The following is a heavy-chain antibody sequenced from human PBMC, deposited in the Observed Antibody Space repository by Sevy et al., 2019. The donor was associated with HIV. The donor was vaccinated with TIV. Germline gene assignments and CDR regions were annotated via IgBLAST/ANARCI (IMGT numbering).Heavy chain of an antibody. CDR3: AKDMILVVGEALDI. J-gene: IGHJ3*02. Sequence: GGSLRLSCAASEVTFSNYAMSWVRQAPGKGLEWVSSISGSGCETFYADSVKGRFTISRDKSKNTLYLQMNSLRVEDTAVYYCAKDMILVVGEALDIWGQGTMVTVSS. CDR1: EVTFSNYA. D-gene: IGHD3-22*01. CDR2: ISGSGCET. V-gene: IGHV3-23*01.